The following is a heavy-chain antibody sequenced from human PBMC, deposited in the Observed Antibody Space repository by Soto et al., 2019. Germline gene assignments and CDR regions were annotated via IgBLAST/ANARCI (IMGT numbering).Heavy chain of an antibody. Sequence: EEQLVESGGGLVQPGGSLRLSCAASGFIVSSNYMSWVRQAPGKGLEWVSVIYSGGSTNYADSVKGRFIISRDNSKNMLYLQMNSLRVEDTAVYYCVRDGVKATTPYNWFDPWGQGTLVTVSS. CDR3: VRDGVKATTPYNWFDP. CDR2: IYSGGST. J-gene: IGHJ5*02. CDR1: GFIVSSNY. D-gene: IGHD1-26*01. V-gene: IGHV3-66*01.